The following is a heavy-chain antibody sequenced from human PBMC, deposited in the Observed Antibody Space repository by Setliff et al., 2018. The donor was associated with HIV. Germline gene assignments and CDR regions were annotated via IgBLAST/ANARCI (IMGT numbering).Heavy chain of an antibody. Sequence: GGSLRLSCAASGLIFSNYALTWVRQAPGKGLEWVSTVSPSGDATYYADSVKGRFTISRDNSKNTLYLQVNSLRAEDTAIYYCAKGQWLRGLWGQGTLVTVSS. CDR2: VSPSGDAT. J-gene: IGHJ4*02. CDR3: AKGQWLRGL. D-gene: IGHD5-12*01. CDR1: GLIFSNYA. V-gene: IGHV3-23*01.